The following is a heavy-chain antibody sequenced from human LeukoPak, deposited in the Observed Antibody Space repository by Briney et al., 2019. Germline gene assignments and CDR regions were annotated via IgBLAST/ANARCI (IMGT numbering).Heavy chain of an antibody. D-gene: IGHD6-6*01. J-gene: IGHJ5*02. CDR2: LYYSGNT. CDR1: GGSISSSGSY. CDR3: ARVMAARREDLNWFDP. V-gene: IGHV4-39*07. Sequence: PSETLSLTCTVSGGSISSSGSYWGWIRQPPGKGLEWIGCLYYSGNTYNPSLKSRVTISVDISKNQFSLNLTSVNAADTAVYYCARVMAARREDLNWFDPWGQGTLVTVSS.